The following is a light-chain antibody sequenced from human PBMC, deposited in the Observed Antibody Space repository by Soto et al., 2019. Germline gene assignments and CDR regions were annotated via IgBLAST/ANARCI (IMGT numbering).Light chain of an antibody. V-gene: IGKV1-5*01. J-gene: IGKJ1*01. Sequence: DIQLTPPHSTSSASVGARVTITCRASQSMSSWLAWYQQKPGTATNVRIYHATNLQSGVPSSFSGSGSGTEFSLTISSLEPDDFATYYCEQYNSYTCGQGTKVDIK. CDR3: EQYNSYT. CDR2: HAT. CDR1: QSMSSW.